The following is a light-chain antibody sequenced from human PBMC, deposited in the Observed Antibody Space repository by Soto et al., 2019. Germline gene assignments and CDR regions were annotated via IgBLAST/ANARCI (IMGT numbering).Light chain of an antibody. Sequence: QSALTQPASVSGSPGQSITISCTGTSSDVGGYNYACWYQQHPGKAPKLMIYDVSNRPSGVSNRFSGSKSGNTASLNISGLQAEDEADYYCSSYTTSSTQAFGTGTKLTVL. CDR1: SSDVGGYNY. V-gene: IGLV2-14*01. CDR3: SSYTTSSTQA. J-gene: IGLJ1*01. CDR2: DVS.